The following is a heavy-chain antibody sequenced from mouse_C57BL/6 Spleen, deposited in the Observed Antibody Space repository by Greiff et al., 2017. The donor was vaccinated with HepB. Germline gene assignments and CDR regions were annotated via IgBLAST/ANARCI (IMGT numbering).Heavy chain of an antibody. Sequence: EVQRVESGGGLVKPGGSLKLSCAASGFTFSSYAMSWVRQTPEKRLEWVATISDGGSYTYYPDNVKGRFTISRDNAKNNLYLQMSHLKSEDTAMYYCARGIYYYGSSYVYFDYWGQGTTLTVSS. CDR3: ARGIYYYGSSYVYFDY. CDR2: ISDGGSYT. CDR1: GFTFSSYA. J-gene: IGHJ2*01. V-gene: IGHV5-4*01. D-gene: IGHD1-1*01.